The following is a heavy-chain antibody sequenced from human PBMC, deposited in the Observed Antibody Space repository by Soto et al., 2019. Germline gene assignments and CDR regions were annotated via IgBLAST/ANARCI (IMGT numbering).Heavy chain of an antibody. Sequence: PSETLSLTCAVYGGSFSGYYWSWIRQPPGKGLEWIGEINHSGSTNYNPSLKSRVTISVDTSKNQFSLKLSSVTAADTAVYYCARTSIVGATGRNFDYWGQGTLVTVSS. CDR1: GGSFSGYY. J-gene: IGHJ4*02. D-gene: IGHD1-26*01. V-gene: IGHV4-34*01. CDR3: ARTSIVGATGRNFDY. CDR2: INHSGST.